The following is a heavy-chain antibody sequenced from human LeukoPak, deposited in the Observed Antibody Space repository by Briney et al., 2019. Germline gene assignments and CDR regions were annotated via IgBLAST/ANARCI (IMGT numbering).Heavy chain of an antibody. J-gene: IGHJ6*04. CDR1: GFTFSSYD. V-gene: IGHV3-13*05. Sequence: GGSLRLSCAASGFTFSSYDMHWVRQATGKGLEWVSAIGTAGDPYYPGSVKGRFTISRENAKNSLYLQMNSLKAGDTAVYYCAGGLRYFDWSRDYYYYYGMDVWGKGTTVTVSS. CDR3: AGGLRYFDWSRDYYYYYGMDV. D-gene: IGHD3-9*01. CDR2: IGTAGDP.